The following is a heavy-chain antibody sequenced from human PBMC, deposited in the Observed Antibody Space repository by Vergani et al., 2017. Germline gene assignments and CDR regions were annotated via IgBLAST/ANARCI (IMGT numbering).Heavy chain of an antibody. CDR1: GGSISSYY. Sequence: QVQLQESGPGLVKPSETLSLTCTVSGGSISSYYWSWIRQPPGKGLEWFGYIYYSGSTNYNPSLKSRVTISVDTSKNQFSLKLSSVTAADTAVYYCAGARELLSVDYWGQGTLVTVSS. D-gene: IGHD1-26*01. CDR3: AGARELLSVDY. CDR2: IYYSGST. V-gene: IGHV4-59*01. J-gene: IGHJ4*02.